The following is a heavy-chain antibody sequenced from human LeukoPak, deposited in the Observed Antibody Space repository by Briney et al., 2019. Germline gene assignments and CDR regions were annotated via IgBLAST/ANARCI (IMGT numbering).Heavy chain of an antibody. CDR3: ACEDYDYVWGSYRSHRAYYFDY. J-gene: IGHJ4*02. CDR2: IYHSGST. CDR1: GGSISSSHW. Sequence: SETLSLTCAVSGGSISSSHWWSWVRQPPGKGLEWIGEIYHSGSTNYNPPLKSRVTISVDTSKNQFSLKLSSVTAADTAVYYCACEDYDYVWGSYRSHRAYYFDYWGQGTLVTVSS. V-gene: IGHV4-4*02. D-gene: IGHD3-16*02.